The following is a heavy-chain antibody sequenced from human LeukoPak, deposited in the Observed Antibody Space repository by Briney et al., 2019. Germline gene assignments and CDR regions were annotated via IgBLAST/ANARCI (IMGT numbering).Heavy chain of an antibody. D-gene: IGHD2-2*01. Sequence: SETLSLTCTVSGGSISSYYWSWIRQPPGKGLEWIGYIYYSGSTNYNPSLKSRVTISVDTSKNQFSLKLSSVTAADTAVYYCARAAWDIVVPPPGGAFDIWGQGTMVTVSS. J-gene: IGHJ3*02. V-gene: IGHV4-59*01. CDR2: IYYSGST. CDR1: GGSISSYY. CDR3: ARAAWDIVVPPPGGAFDI.